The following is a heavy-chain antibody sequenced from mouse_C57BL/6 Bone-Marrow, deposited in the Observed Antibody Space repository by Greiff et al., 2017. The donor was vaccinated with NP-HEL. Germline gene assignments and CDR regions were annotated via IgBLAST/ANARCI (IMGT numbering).Heavy chain of an antibody. CDR1: GYAFSSSW. Sequence: VKLMESGPELVKPGASVKISCKASGYAFSSSWMNWVKQRPGKGLEWIGRIYPGDGDTNYNGKFKGKATLTADKSSSTAYMQLSSLTSEDSAVYFCASPYPGGTTVPNFDYWGQGTTLTVSS. V-gene: IGHV1-82*01. CDR2: IYPGDGDT. CDR3: ASPYPGGTTVPNFDY. D-gene: IGHD1-1*01. J-gene: IGHJ2*01.